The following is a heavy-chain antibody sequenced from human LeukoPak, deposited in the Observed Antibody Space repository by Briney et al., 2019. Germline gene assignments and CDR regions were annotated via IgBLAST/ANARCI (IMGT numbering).Heavy chain of an antibody. CDR1: GFRVSSNH. V-gene: IGHV3-53*01. Sequence: GGSLRLSCAVSGFRVSSNHMTWVRQAPGKGLEWVSLIYTGDVTYYADSVKGRFTISTDNSKNILYLQMDSLTAEDTALYYCAKERDYDTYIDYWGQGTLVTVSS. D-gene: IGHD3-22*01. CDR3: AKERDYDTYIDY. J-gene: IGHJ4*02. CDR2: IYTGDVT.